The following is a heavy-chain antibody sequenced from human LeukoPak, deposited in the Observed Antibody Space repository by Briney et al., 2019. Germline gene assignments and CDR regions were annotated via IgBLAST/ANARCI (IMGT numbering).Heavy chain of an antibody. V-gene: IGHV4-31*03. CDR1: GGSISSGGYY. CDR3: ARDSRSGYDNWLDP. J-gene: IGHJ5*02. CDR2: IYYIGST. Sequence: SQTLSLTCTVSGGSISSGGYYWSWIRQHPGKGLEWIGNIYYIGSTYYNPSLKSRLTISVDTSKNQFSLKLSSVTAADTAVYYCARDSRSGYDNWLDPWGQGILVTVSS. D-gene: IGHD5-12*01.